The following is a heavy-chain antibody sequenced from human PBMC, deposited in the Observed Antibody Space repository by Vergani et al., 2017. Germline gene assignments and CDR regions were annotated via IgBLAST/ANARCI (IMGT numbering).Heavy chain of an antibody. Sequence: QVQLVESGGGVVQPGRSLRLSCAASGFTFSSYAMHWVRQAPGKGLEWVAVISYDGSNKYYADSVKGRFTISRDNSKNTLYLQMNSLRAEDTAVYYCAREWTGADAFDIWGQGTMVTVSS. CDR3: AREWTGADAFDI. D-gene: IGHD1-14*01. J-gene: IGHJ3*02. CDR1: GFTFSSYA. CDR2: ISYDGSNK. V-gene: IGHV3-30-3*01.